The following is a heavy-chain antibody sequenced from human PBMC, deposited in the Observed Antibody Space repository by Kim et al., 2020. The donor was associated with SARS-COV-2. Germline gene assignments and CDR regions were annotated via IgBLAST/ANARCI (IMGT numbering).Heavy chain of an antibody. V-gene: IGHV3-13*04. CDR2: IGTADDT. J-gene: IGHJ2*01. CDR1: GLTFSDYG. D-gene: IGHD1-1*01. CDR3: SRNWNWRFDL. Sequence: GGSLRLSCVASGLTFSDYGMHWVRQATGKGLEWVSGIGTADDTYYAGSVKGRFTISRENAKNSFYLQMNSLRAGDTAVYYCSRNWNWRFDLWGRGTLVTVSS.